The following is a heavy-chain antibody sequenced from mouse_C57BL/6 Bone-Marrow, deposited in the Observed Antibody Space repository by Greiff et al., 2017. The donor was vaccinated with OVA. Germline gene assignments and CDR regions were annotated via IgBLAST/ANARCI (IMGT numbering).Heavy chain of an antibody. J-gene: IGHJ3*01. CDR2: SRNKANDYTS. D-gene: IGHD2-4*01. Sequence: DVKLVESGGGLVQSGRSLRLSCATSGFTFSDFYMEWVRQAPGKGLEWIAASRNKANDYTSEYNASVKGRFIVSRDTSQSILYLQTNALRAEDAAIYYCARDASDYAFAYWGQGTLVTVSA. CDR1: GFTFSDFY. CDR3: ARDASDYAFAY. V-gene: IGHV7-1*01.